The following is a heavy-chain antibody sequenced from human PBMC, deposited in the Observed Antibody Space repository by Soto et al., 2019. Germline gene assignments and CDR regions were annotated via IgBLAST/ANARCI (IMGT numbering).Heavy chain of an antibody. CDR1: GGSISSSSYY. J-gene: IGHJ3*02. V-gene: IGHV4-39*01. D-gene: IGHD4-17*01. CDR2: IYYSGST. CDR3: ARPHDYGDYVDAFDI. Sequence: SETLSLTCTVSGGSISSSSYYWGWIRQPPGKGLEWIGSIYYSGSTYYNPSLKSRVTISVDTSKNQFSLKLSSVTAADTAVYYCARPHDYGDYVDAFDIWGQGTMVTVSS.